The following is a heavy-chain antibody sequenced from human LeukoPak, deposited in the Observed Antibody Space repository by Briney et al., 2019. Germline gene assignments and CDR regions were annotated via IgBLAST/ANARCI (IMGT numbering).Heavy chain of an antibody. V-gene: IGHV3-66*02. CDR3: ARTYCSSTSCYPNYYYGMDV. CDR1: GCTVSSNY. D-gene: IGHD2-2*01. CDR2: IYSGGST. Sequence: GGSLRLSCAASGCTVSSNYMSWVRQAPGKGLEWVSVIYSGGSTYYADSVKGRFAISRDNSKNTLYLQMNSLRAEDTAVYYCARTYCSSTSCYPNYYYGMDVWGQGTTVTVSS. J-gene: IGHJ6*02.